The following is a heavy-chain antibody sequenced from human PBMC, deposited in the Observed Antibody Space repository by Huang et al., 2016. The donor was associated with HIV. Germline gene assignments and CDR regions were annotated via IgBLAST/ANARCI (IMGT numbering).Heavy chain of an antibody. CDR3: ARDRGQQLSPFDS. Sequence: EVQLVESGGGLVKPGGSLRLSCAASGFSLDSYNMYWVRQTPGKGLQWVSYISPSSRLIDYADSVKGRFSISRDNAKNSLYRQMNNLRGEDTAVYYCARDRGQQLSPFDSWGQGTLVTVSS. CDR2: ISPSSRLI. V-gene: IGHV3-21*05. CDR1: GFSLDSYN. D-gene: IGHD6-13*01. J-gene: IGHJ4*02.